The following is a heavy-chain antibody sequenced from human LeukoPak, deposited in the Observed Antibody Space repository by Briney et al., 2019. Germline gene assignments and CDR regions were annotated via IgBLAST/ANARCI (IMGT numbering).Heavy chain of an antibody. CDR1: GFTFSNYD. Sequence: GGSLRLSCAASGFTFSNYDMNWVRQAPGQGLEWVSLFSSIGSHRYYADSVKGRFTISRDNAKNSLDLQMNSLRVEDTGIYYCVKVAKYYYGSEAYYFFEHWGQGTPVTASS. CDR2: FSSIGSHR. J-gene: IGHJ4*02. CDR3: VKVAKYYYGSEAYYFFEH. D-gene: IGHD3-10*01. V-gene: IGHV3-21*01.